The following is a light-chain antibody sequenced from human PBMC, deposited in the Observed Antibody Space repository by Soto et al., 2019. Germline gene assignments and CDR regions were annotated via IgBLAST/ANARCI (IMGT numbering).Light chain of an antibody. CDR1: QSIRSHY. Sequence: EIVLTQSPGTVSLSPGERATLWCMASQSIRSHYLAWYQQKPGQAPRLLISGAHNRAPGIPDRFSGSESGTDFTLRISRLEPEDFAVYYCQQYGSSVTFGQGTKV. J-gene: IGKJ1*01. V-gene: IGKV3-20*01. CDR2: GAH. CDR3: QQYGSSVT.